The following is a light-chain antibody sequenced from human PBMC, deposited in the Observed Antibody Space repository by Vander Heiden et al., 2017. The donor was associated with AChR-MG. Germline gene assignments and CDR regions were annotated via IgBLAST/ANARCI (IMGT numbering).Light chain of an antibody. Sequence: EIVMTHSPDTPSVSLGERATLPSRASQSVSSNLAWYQQKPGQAPRLLIYGASTRATGIPARFSGSGSGTEFTLTISSLQSEDFAVYYCQQYNNWPPAFGQGTKVEIK. V-gene: IGKV3-15*01. CDR2: GAS. J-gene: IGKJ1*01. CDR1: QSVSSN. CDR3: QQYNNWPPA.